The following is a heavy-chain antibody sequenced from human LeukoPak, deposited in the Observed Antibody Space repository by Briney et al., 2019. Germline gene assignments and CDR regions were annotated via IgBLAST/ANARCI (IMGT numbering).Heavy chain of an antibody. V-gene: IGHV3-7*04. D-gene: IGHD4-23*01. CDR1: KFTFSSYW. J-gene: IGHJ4*02. CDR3: ARAVGNSGNDY. Sequence: GGSLRLSCAASKFTFSSYWMTWVRQAPGKGLGWVAIIKQDGSEKYYVDSVRGRFTISRDNAKNSLYLQMNSLRSEDSAVYYCARAVGNSGNDYWGQGTLVTVSS. CDR2: IKQDGSEK.